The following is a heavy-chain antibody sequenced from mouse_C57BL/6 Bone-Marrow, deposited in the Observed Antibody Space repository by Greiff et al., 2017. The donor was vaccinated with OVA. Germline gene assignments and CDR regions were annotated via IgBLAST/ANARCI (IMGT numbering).Heavy chain of an antibody. V-gene: IGHV1-64*01. CDR3: ARESAPYYCGSSPYWYFDV. D-gene: IGHD1-1*01. J-gene: IGHJ1*03. CDR2: IHPNSGST. CDR1: GYTFTSYW. Sequence: QVQLQQPGAELVKPGASVKLSCKASGYTFTSYWMHWVKQRPGQGLEWIGMIHPNSGSTNYNEKFKSKATLTADKSSSTAYMQLSSLTSEDSAVYYCARESAPYYCGSSPYWYFDVWGTGTTVTVSS.